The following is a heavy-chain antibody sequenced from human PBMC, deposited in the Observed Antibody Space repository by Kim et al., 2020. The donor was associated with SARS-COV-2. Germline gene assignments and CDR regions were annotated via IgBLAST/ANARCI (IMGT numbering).Heavy chain of an antibody. CDR3: TTAAIFGVGPYYYYGMDV. V-gene: IGHV3-15*01. Sequence: KGRFTISRDDSKNTLYLQMNSRKTEDTAVYYCTTAAIFGVGPYYYYGMDVWGQGTTVTVSS. D-gene: IGHD3-3*01. J-gene: IGHJ6*02.